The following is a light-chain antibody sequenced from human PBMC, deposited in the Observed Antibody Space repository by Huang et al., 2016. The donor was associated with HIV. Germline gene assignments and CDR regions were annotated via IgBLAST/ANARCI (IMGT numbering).Light chain of an antibody. J-gene: IGKJ1*01. CDR3: QQLSTYPRT. CDR1: EGIGNY. CDR2: GAS. Sequence: IPLTQSPSSLSASVGDRVTITCRASEGIGNYLACDQQKPGKAPKLLVNGASTLQNVVPSRFSGTGSGTHVTLTISSLQPEDFATYYCQQLSTYPRTFGQGTKVEIK. V-gene: IGKV1-9*01.